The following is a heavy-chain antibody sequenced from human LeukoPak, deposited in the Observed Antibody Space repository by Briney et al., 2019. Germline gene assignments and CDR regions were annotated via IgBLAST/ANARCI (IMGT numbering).Heavy chain of an antibody. CDR3: ARGQHYYDSSGYYLWYFDY. J-gene: IGHJ4*02. CDR2: INPSGGST. V-gene: IGHV1-46*01. CDR1: GYTLTELS. D-gene: IGHD3-22*01. Sequence: GASVKVSCKVSGYTLTELSMHWVRQAPGQGLEWMGIINPSGGSTSYAQKFQGRVTMTRDTSTSTVYMELSSLRSEDTAVYYCARGQHYYDSSGYYLWYFDYWGQGTLVTVSS.